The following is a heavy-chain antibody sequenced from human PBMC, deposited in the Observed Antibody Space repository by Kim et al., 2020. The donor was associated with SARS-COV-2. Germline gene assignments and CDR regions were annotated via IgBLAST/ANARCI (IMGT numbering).Heavy chain of an antibody. CDR3: AGSFLEWLYPLDY. Sequence: YADSVKGRFTISRDNSKTTLYMQMNSLRAEDTAVYYCAGSFLEWLYPLDYWGQGTLVTVSS. V-gene: IGHV3-33*01. D-gene: IGHD3-3*01. J-gene: IGHJ4*02.